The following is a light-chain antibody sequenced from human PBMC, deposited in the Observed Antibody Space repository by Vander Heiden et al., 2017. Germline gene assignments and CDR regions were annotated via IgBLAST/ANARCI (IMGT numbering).Light chain of an antibody. Sequence: SSELTQDPAVSVALGQTVRITCPGDSLSASSASWYQQKPGQAPVLVMYSKNSRPSGSPDRCSASSSGTTASLTITGAQAEDEDDYYCNSRDSSGNLYVFGTGTKVTVL. CDR1: SLSASS. CDR3: NSRDSSGNLYV. CDR2: SKN. J-gene: IGLJ1*01. V-gene: IGLV3-19*01.